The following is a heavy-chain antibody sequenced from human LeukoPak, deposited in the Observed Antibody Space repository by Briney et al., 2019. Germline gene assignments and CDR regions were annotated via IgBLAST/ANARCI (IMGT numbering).Heavy chain of an antibody. CDR2: IYPGDSDT. CDR1: GYSFTSYW. D-gene: IGHD4-23*01. J-gene: IGHJ4*02. Sequence: GESLKISCKGSGYSFTSYWIGRVRQMPGKGLEWMGFIYPGDSDTRYSPSFQGQVTISADKSISTAYLQWSSLKASDTAMYYCARQTTYRNSYYFDYWGQGTLVTVSS. CDR3: ARQTTYRNSYYFDY. V-gene: IGHV5-51*01.